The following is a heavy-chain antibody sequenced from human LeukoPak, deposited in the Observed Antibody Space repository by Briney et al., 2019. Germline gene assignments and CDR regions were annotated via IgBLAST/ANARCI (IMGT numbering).Heavy chain of an antibody. D-gene: IGHD3-10*01. V-gene: IGHV4-34*01. Sequence: SETLSLTCAVYGGSFSGYYWSWIRQPPGKGLEWIGEINHSGSTNYNPSLKSRFTISVDTSKNQFSLKLSSVTAADTAVYYCARDPDYGSGSPTIFDYWGQGTLVTVSS. J-gene: IGHJ4*02. CDR3: ARDPDYGSGSPTIFDY. CDR1: GGSFSGYY. CDR2: INHSGST.